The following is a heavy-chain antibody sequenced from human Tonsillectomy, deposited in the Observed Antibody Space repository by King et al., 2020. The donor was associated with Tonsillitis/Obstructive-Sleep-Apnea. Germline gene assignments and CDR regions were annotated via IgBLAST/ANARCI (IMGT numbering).Heavy chain of an antibody. Sequence: PLQESGPGLMNPSGNLSLTCAVSGGSISSSHWWTWVRQPPGKGLEWIANIYHSGHTNYNPSLKSRVTISVDKSKNQFSLKVTSVTAADTAVYFCARGFCTSTTWHQDAFDLWGQGTMVTVSS. CDR1: GGSISSSHW. D-gene: IGHD2-2*01. CDR2: IYHSGHT. V-gene: IGHV4-4*02. CDR3: ARGFCTSTTWHQDAFDL. J-gene: IGHJ3*01.